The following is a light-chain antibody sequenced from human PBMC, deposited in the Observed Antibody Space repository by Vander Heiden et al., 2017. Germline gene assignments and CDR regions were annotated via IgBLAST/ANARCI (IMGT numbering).Light chain of an antibody. J-gene: IGLJ1*01. Sequence: HSLLTQPPSVSGAPRQRVTISCTGSTSNMGANYDVYWYQQIPGKAPKLLIQANNNRPSGVPDRFSSSKSGTSASLTITGLQAEDEADYYCQSYASRLSGSVFGPGTKVTVL. V-gene: IGLV1-40*01. CDR1: TSNMGANYD. CDR2: ANN. CDR3: QSYASRLSGSV.